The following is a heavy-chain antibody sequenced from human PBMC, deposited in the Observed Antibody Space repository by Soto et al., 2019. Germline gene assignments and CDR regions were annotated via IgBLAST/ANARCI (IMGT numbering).Heavy chain of an antibody. V-gene: IGHV4-30-4*08. D-gene: IGHD7-27*01. J-gene: IGHJ4*02. CDR1: DGTISNGDYC. Sequence: SLPNSVFDGTISNGDYCWSWIRQPPGKGLEWIGYIYYSGSTYYNPSLKSRVTISVDTSKNQFSLKLSSVTAADTAVYYCARDNLGNLDYWGQGTPVTVSS. CDR2: IYYSGST. CDR3: ARDNLGNLDY.